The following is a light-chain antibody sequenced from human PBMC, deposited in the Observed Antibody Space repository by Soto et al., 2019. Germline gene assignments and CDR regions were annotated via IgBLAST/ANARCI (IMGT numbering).Light chain of an antibody. V-gene: IGKV3-20*01. J-gene: IGKJ1*01. CDR1: QSVSSSY. Sequence: EIVLTQSPGTLSLSPGERATLSCRASQSVSSSYLARYQQKPGQAPRLLIYGASSRATGITDRFSGSGSGTDFSLTISRLEPEDFAVYYCQQYGSSPPWTFGKGTKVEIK. CDR2: GAS. CDR3: QQYGSSPPWT.